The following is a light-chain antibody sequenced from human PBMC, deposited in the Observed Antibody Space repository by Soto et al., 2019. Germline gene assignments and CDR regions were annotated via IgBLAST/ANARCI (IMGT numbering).Light chain of an antibody. CDR1: SSNIGSNY. CDR2: ETK. V-gene: IGLV1-47*01. J-gene: IGLJ1*01. Sequence: QPVLTQPPSASGTPGQRVTISCSGSSSNIGSNYVYWYQQLPGTAPKLLIYETKKRPSGIPNRFSGSKSGNTASLTISGLQAEDEAEYSCCSYAGSRTDVFGTGTKLTVL. CDR3: CSYAGSRTDV.